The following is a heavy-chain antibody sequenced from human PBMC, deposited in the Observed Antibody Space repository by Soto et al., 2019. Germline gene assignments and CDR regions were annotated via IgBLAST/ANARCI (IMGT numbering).Heavy chain of an antibody. CDR1: GFTFSSYA. CDR3: ARSISADGDDTFDY. CDR2: ISYDGSNK. V-gene: IGHV3-30-3*01. D-gene: IGHD4-17*01. J-gene: IGHJ4*02. Sequence: HPGGSLRLSCAASGFTFSSYAMHWVRQAPGKGLEWVAVISYDGSNKYYAGPVKGRFTISRDNSKNTLYLQMNSLRAEDTAVYYCARSISADGDDTFDYWGQGTLVTVSS.